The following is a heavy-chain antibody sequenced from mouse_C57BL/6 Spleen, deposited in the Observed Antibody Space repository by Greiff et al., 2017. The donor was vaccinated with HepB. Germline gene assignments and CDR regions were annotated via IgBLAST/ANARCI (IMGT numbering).Heavy chain of an antibody. CDR1: GFTFSDYG. D-gene: IGHD1-1*01. Sequence: EVMLVESGGGLVKPGGSLKLSCAASGFTFSDYGMHWVRQAPEKGLEWVAYISSGSSTIYYADTVKGRFTISRDNAKNTLFRQMTSLRSEDTAMYYCARSYYYGSSPFAYWGQGTLVTVSA. V-gene: IGHV5-17*01. J-gene: IGHJ3*01. CDR2: ISSGSSTI. CDR3: ARSYYYGSSPFAY.